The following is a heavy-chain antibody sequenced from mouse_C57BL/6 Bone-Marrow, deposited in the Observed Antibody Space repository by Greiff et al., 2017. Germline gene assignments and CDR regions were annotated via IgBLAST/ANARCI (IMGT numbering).Heavy chain of an antibody. J-gene: IGHJ4*01. V-gene: IGHV1-81*01. Sequence: VQLQQSGAELARPGASVKLSCKASGYTFTSYGIRWVKQRPGQGLEWIGEIYPRSGNTYYNEKFKGKATLTADKSSTTAYMELRSLTSEDSAVYVCSREGLRRPVSSDYAMDYWGQGTSVTVSS. D-gene: IGHD2-4*01. CDR3: SREGLRRPVSSDYAMDY. CDR2: IYPRSGNT. CDR1: GYTFTSYG.